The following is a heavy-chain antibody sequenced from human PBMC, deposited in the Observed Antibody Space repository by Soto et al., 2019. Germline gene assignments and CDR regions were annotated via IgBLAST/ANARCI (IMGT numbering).Heavy chain of an antibody. CDR1: GFTFSTYG. Sequence: SCAASGFTFSTYGMHWVRQAPGKGLEWVAVISYDGSYKYYADSVKGRFTISRDDSKNTLSLQMDSLKTEDTGLYYCTTDRGITELVIFASWGLGTLVTVSS. CDR3: TTDRGITELVIFAS. CDR2: ISYDGSYK. J-gene: IGHJ4*02. V-gene: IGHV3-30*03. D-gene: IGHD1-7*01.